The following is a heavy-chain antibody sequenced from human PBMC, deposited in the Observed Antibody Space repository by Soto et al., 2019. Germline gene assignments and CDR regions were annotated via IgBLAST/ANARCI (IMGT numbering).Heavy chain of an antibody. CDR1: GFTFNIYG. Sequence: PGGSLRLSCAASGFTFNIYGMHWVRQAPDKGLEWVANIKPDGSEQYYVDSVKGRFTISRDNANNSLYLQMNSLRAEDTAVYFCARGNWNYYYGFDVWGQGTAVTVSS. CDR3: ARGNWNYYYGFDV. J-gene: IGHJ6*02. V-gene: IGHV3-7*01. D-gene: IGHD1-20*01. CDR2: IKPDGSEQ.